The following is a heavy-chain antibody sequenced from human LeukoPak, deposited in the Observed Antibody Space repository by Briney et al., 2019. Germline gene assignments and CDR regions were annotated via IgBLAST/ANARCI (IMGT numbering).Heavy chain of an antibody. Sequence: GGSLRLSCAASGFTFSSYAMHWVRQAPGKGLEYVSAISSNGGSTYYANSVKGRFTISRDNSKNTLYLQMGSLRAEDMAVYYCARDRNRHDILTGSPTFDPWGQGTLVTVSS. CDR2: ISSNGGST. CDR1: GFTFSSYA. J-gene: IGHJ5*02. D-gene: IGHD3-9*01. CDR3: ARDRNRHDILTGSPTFDP. V-gene: IGHV3-64*01.